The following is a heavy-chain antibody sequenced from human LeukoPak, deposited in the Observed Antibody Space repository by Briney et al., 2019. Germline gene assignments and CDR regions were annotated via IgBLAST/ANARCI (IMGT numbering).Heavy chain of an antibody. CDR1: GFIYNNYA. Sequence: QSGGSLRLSCACSGFIYNNYAMHWVRQPPGKGLEWVSGIRWNSGSIDYADSVKGRFTISRDNAKNSLYLQMNSLRVEDTAFYYCAKDNRRHYTSGPNPDSLHWGQGALVTVSS. J-gene: IGHJ4*02. V-gene: IGHV3-9*01. CDR3: AKDNRRHYTSGPNPDSLH. D-gene: IGHD6-19*01. CDR2: IRWNSGSI.